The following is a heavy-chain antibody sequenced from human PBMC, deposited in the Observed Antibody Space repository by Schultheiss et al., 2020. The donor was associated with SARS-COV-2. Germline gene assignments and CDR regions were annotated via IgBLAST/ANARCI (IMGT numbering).Heavy chain of an antibody. CDR2: ISYDGSNK. J-gene: IGHJ4*02. CDR1: GFTVSSNY. CDR3: AKVRSGLNFFDY. D-gene: IGHD3-22*01. V-gene: IGHV3-30*18. Sequence: GGSLRLSCAASGFTVSSNYLSWVRQAPGKGLEWVAVISYDGSNKYYADSVKGRFTISRDNSKNTLYLQMNSLRAEDTAVYYCAKVRSGLNFFDYWGQGTLVTVSS.